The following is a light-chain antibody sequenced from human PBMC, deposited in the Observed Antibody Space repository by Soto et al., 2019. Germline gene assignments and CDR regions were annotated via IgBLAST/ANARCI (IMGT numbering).Light chain of an antibody. V-gene: IGKV3-20*01. Sequence: DIVLTQSPGTLSLSPGDRATLSCRASQSLGTAYLAWYQQRPGQAPKLLIYAAFTRATGTPDRFSGGGSGTDFTLTSSRVEPKDFAVYYCQQYGRTLPWTFGQGTKVEIK. CDR1: QSLGTAY. J-gene: IGKJ1*01. CDR3: QQYGRTLPWT. CDR2: AAF.